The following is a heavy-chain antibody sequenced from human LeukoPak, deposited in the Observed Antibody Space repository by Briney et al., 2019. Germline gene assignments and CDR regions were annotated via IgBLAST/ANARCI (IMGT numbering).Heavy chain of an antibody. J-gene: IGHJ4*02. CDR1: GFTFSGYG. CDR2: IWYDGSNK. Sequence: GGSLRLSCAASGFTFSGYGMHWVRQAPGKGLEWVAVIWYDGSNKYYADSVKGRFTISRDNSKNTLYLQMNSLRAEDTAVYYCAKRVQYSSTWYHFDYWGQGTLVTVSS. CDR3: AKRVQYSSTWYHFDY. V-gene: IGHV3-33*06. D-gene: IGHD6-13*01.